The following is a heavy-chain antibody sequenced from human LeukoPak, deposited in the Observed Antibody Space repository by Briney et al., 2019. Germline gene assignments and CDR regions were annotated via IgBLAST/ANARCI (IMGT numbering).Heavy chain of an antibody. CDR3: ARGGRDGYNNWFDP. V-gene: IGHV4-61*02. Sequence: SETLSLTCTVSGGSISGGSYYWNWIRQPAGKGLEWIGRIYTSGSTNYNPSLKSRVTISVDTSKNQFSLKLSSVTAADTAVYYCARGGRDGYNNWFDPWGQGTLVTVSS. D-gene: IGHD5-24*01. CDR1: GGSISGGSYY. CDR2: IYTSGST. J-gene: IGHJ5*02.